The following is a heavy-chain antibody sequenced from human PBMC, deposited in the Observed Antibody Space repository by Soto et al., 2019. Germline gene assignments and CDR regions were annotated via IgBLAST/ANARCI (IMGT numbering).Heavy chain of an antibody. CDR3: AHIPNYYQYDWFDP. V-gene: IGHV2-5*02. CDR1: GFSLTTRGVG. J-gene: IGHJ5*02. CDR2: VYWDDDK. Sequence: QITLKESGPTLVKPTQTLTLPCTFSGFSLTTRGVGVGWIRQPPGKALECLALVYWDDDKRYSPSLQSRLSITKDTSKHQVVLTMTNVDPVDTATYYCAHIPNYYQYDWFDPWGQGTLVSVSS. D-gene: IGHD3-16*01.